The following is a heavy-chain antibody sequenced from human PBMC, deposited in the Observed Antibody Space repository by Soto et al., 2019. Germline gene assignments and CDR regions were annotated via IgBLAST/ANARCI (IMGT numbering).Heavy chain of an antibody. D-gene: IGHD1-7*01. CDR1: GGSINNNIYY. J-gene: IGHJ5*02. CDR3: ARHSRTATTNWFDP. Sequence: QLQLQASGPGLVKPSETLSLTCTVSGGSINNNIYYWGWVRQPPGKGLEWIESMSYSGSIFYNPSLKSRVTMSVDTSKNQFSLKLSSVTAADTAVYYCARHSRTATTNWFDPWGQGTLVTVSS. V-gene: IGHV4-39*01. CDR2: MSYSGSI.